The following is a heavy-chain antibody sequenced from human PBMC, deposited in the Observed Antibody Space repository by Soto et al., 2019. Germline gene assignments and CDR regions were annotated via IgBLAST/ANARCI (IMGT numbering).Heavy chain of an antibody. J-gene: IGHJ6*02. CDR1: GDRVSSNSAA. V-gene: IGHV6-1*01. Sequence: SQTLSLTCAISGDRVSSNSAAWNWIRQSPSRGLEWLGRTYYRSKWYNDYAVSVKSRITINPDTSKNQFSLQLNSVTPEDTAVYYCARGRGYTVGARYGMDVWGQGATVTVSS. D-gene: IGHD5-18*01. CDR2: TYYRSKWYN. CDR3: ARGRGYTVGARYGMDV.